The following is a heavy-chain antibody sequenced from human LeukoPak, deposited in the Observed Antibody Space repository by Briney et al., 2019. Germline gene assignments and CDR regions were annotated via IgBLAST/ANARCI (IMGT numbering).Heavy chain of an antibody. CDR1: GFTFSTYA. Sequence: PGGSLRLSCAASGFTFSTYAMTWVRQAPGKGREWVSSISGDGGYTYSADFQRGRFTISRDNSSNALYLPMSSLRAEDTAVYYCAKGLDGSGSYSPLDYWGQGTLVTVSS. CDR3: AKGLDGSGSYSPLDY. D-gene: IGHD3-10*01. V-gene: IGHV3-23*01. CDR2: ISGDGGYT. J-gene: IGHJ4*02.